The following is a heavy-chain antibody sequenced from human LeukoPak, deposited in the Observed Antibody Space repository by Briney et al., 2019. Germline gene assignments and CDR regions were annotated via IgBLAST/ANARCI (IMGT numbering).Heavy chain of an antibody. Sequence: ASVKVSCKASGYTFTGYYMHWVRQAPGQGLEWMGWINPNSGGTNYAQKFQGRVTMTRDTSISTAYMELSSLRSDDTAVYYCARDPYCSTTSCYSGYNWFDPWGQGTLVTVSS. CDR3: ARDPYCSTTSCYSGYNWFDP. CDR2: INPNSGGT. D-gene: IGHD2-2*02. CDR1: GYTFTGYY. J-gene: IGHJ5*02. V-gene: IGHV1-2*02.